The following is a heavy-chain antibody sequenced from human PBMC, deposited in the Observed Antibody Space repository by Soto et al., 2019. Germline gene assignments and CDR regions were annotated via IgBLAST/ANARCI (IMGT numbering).Heavy chain of an antibody. CDR1: GGSISSGGYS. CDR2: IYHSGST. CDR3: ARGQVVAAQH. J-gene: IGHJ4*02. D-gene: IGHD2-15*01. Sequence: QLQLQESGSGLVKPSQTLSLTCAVSGGSISSGGYSWSWIRQPPGKGLEWIGYIYHSGSTYYNPYLMSRVTISVDRTKTQLSLKLSSVTDADTAVYYCARGQVVAAQHWGQGTLVTVSS. V-gene: IGHV4-30-2*01.